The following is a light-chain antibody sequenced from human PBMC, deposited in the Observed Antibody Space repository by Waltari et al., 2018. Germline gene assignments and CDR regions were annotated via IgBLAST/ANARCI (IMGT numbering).Light chain of an antibody. J-gene: IGLJ1*01. CDR1: SSDVGSYNL. V-gene: IGLV2-23*03. CDR3: CSYAGSSTFPYV. Sequence: QSALTQPASVSGSPGQSITISCTGTSSDVGSYNLVSWYQQHPGKAPKLMIYEGNKRPSGVFNRFSGSKSGNTVSLTISGLQAEDEADYYCCSYAGSSTFPYVFGTGTKVTVL. CDR2: EGN.